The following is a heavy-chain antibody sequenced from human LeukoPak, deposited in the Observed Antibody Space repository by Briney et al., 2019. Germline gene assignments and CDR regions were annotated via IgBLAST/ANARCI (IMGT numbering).Heavy chain of an antibody. J-gene: IGHJ5*02. CDR3: ARYYYDNSGYILANWFDP. D-gene: IGHD3-22*01. CDR2: IYYSGST. Sequence: PSETLSLTCTVSGGSISSYYWSWIRQPPGKGLEWIGYIYYSGSTNYNPSLKSRVTISVDTSKNQFSLKLSSVTAADTAVYYCARYYYDNSGYILANWFDPWGQGTLVTVSS. V-gene: IGHV4-59*08. CDR1: GGSISSYY.